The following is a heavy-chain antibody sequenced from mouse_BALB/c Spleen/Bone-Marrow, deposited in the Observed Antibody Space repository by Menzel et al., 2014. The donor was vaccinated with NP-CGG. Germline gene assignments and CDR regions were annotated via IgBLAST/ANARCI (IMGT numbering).Heavy chain of an antibody. CDR1: GYTFTSYT. V-gene: IGHV1-4*01. Sequence: VQLQQSGAELARPGASVKMSCKASGYTFTSYTMHWVKQRPGQGLEWIGYINPSSGYTNYNQKFKDKATLTADKSSSTAYMRLSSLTSEDSAVYYCARESLYGSNYYWGQGTTLTVSS. CDR3: ARESLYGSNYY. CDR2: INPSSGYT. J-gene: IGHJ2*01. D-gene: IGHD1-1*01.